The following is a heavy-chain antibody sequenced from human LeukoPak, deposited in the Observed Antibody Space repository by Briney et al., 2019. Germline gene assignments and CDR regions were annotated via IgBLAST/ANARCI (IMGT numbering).Heavy chain of an antibody. CDR2: ISYDGSNK. J-gene: IGHJ4*02. CDR3: AREDCDATSCYWGIIY. Sequence: PGRSLRLSCAASGLTFSSYAMHWVRQAPGKGLEWVAVISYDGSNKYYADSVKGRFTISRDNSKNTLYLQMNSLRAEDTAVYYCAREDCDATSCYWGIIYWGQGTLVTVSS. V-gene: IGHV3-30-3*01. CDR1: GLTFSSYA. D-gene: IGHD2-2*01.